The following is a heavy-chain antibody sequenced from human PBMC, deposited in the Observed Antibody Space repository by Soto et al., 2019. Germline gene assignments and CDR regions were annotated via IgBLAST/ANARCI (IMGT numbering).Heavy chain of an antibody. Sequence: GGSLRLSCAASGFTFSSYGMHWVRQAPGKGLEWVAVISYDGSNKYYADSVKGRFTISRDNSKNTLYLQMNSLRAEDTAVYYCAKVGDVVVVAATRPKSYYFDYWGQGTLVTVSS. D-gene: IGHD2-15*01. CDR2: ISYDGSNK. V-gene: IGHV3-30*18. CDR3: AKVGDVVVVAATRPKSYYFDY. J-gene: IGHJ4*02. CDR1: GFTFSSYG.